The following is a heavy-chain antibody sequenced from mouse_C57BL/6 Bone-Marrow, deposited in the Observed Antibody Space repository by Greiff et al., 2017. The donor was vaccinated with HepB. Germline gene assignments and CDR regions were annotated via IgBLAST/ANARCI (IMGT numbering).Heavy chain of an antibody. D-gene: IGHD1-1*01. CDR3: ARRGYGSSHWYFDV. V-gene: IGHV5-6*01. CDR2: ISSGGSYT. Sequence: EVQGVESGGDLVKPGGSLKLSCAASGFTFSSYGMSWVRQTPDKRLEWVATISSGGSYTYYPDSVKGRVTISRDNAKNTLYLQMSSLKSEDTAMYYCARRGYGSSHWYFDVWGTGTTVTVSS. CDR1: GFTFSSYG. J-gene: IGHJ1*03.